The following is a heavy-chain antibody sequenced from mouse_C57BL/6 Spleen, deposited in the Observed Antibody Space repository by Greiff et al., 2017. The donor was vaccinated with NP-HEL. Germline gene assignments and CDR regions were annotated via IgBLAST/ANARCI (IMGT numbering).Heavy chain of an antibody. D-gene: IGHD2-4*01. CDR2: IYPSDSET. CDR3: ARRGLGSYFDY. J-gene: IGHJ2*01. CDR1: GYTFTSYW. V-gene: IGHV1-61*01. Sequence: QVQLQQPGAELVRPGSSVKLSCKASGYTFTSYWMDWVKQRPGKGLEWIGNIYPSDSETHYNQKFKDKATLTVDKSSSTAYMQLSSLTSEDSAVYYCARRGLGSYFDYWGQGTTLTVSS.